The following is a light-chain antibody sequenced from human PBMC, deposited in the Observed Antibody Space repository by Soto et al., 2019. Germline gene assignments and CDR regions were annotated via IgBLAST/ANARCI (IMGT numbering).Light chain of an antibody. CDR2: GVS. V-gene: IGLV2-14*01. CDR1: RSDIGSYNY. J-gene: IGLJ1*01. CDR3: FSFTTDWTHV. Sequence: QSVLTQPASVSGSPGQSITISCSGTRSDIGSYNYVAWYQQFPGKTPKILIYGVSNRPSGVSNRFSGSKSGTAASLTISGLQTEDEADYFCFSFTTDWTHVFGTGTKVTVL.